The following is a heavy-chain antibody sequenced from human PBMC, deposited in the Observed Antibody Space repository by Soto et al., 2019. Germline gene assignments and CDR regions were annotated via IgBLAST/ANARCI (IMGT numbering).Heavy chain of an antibody. CDR3: AKDVDLHYYYYYGMDV. J-gene: IGHJ6*02. V-gene: IGHV3-30*18. D-gene: IGHD5-12*01. CDR2: ISYDGSNK. Sequence: CLELACASCRVRVKISGMDGFFQAQGKGLEWVAVISYDGSNKYYADSVKGRFTISRDNSKNTLYLQMNSLRAEDTAVYYCAKDVDLHYYYYYGMDVWGQGTTVTVSS. CDR1: RVRVKISG.